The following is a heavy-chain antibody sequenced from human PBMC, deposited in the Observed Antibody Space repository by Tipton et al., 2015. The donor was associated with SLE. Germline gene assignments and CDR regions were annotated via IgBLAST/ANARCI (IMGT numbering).Heavy chain of an antibody. V-gene: IGHV4-38-2*02. Sequence: PGLVKPSETLSLTCTVSGDSISSGADYWGWIRQPPGKGLEWIGSIYHTWNTYYNPSLKSRVIISVATSKNQFSLRVNSVTAADTAVYYCAREDLMASRPFDYWGQGTLVTVSS. CDR2: IYHTWNT. D-gene: IGHD6-6*01. CDR1: GDSISSGADY. CDR3: AREDLMASRPFDY. J-gene: IGHJ4*02.